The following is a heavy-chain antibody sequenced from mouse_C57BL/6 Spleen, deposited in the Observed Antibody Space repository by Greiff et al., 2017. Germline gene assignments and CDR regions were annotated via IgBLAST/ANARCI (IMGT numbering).Heavy chain of an antibody. Sequence: EVKLLESGPGLVKPSQSLSLTCSVTGYSITSGYYWNWIRQFPGNKLEWMGYISYDGSNNYNPSLKNRISITRDTSKNQFFLKLNSVTTEDTATYYCARRGNYGSSLYYATDYWGQGTSVTVSS. CDR1: GYSITSGYY. V-gene: IGHV3-6*01. J-gene: IGHJ4*01. CDR2: ISYDGSN. D-gene: IGHD1-1*01. CDR3: ARRGNYGSSLYYATDY.